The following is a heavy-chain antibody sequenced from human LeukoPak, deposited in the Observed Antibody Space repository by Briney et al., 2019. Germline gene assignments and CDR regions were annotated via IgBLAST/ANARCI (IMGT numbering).Heavy chain of an antibody. J-gene: IGHJ4*02. Sequence: GGSLRLSCAASGFTLSVHWMYWVRQDLGKGLVGVSRINPDGSYTNYADSVKGRFTISRDNAKSTLYLQMDSLRAEDTAVYYCARDFCSSTSCSWYFDYWGQGTLVTVSS. V-gene: IGHV3-74*01. CDR2: INPDGSYT. CDR3: ARDFCSSTSCSWYFDY. CDR1: GFTLSVHW. D-gene: IGHD2-2*01.